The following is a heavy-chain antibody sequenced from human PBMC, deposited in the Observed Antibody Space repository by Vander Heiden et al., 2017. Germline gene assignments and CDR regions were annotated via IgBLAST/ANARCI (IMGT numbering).Heavy chain of an antibody. CDR3: AKDSYDILTGYYKKNYYFDY. D-gene: IGHD3-9*01. CDR2: ISGSGGST. J-gene: IGHJ4*02. Sequence: EVQLLESGGGLVQPGGSLRLPCAASVFTFSSYSIRWVLQAPGKVLEWVSAISGSGGSTYYADSVKGRFTISRDNSKNTLYLQMNSLRAEDTAVYYCAKDSYDILTGYYKKNYYFDYWGQGTLVTVSS. CDR1: VFTFSSYS. V-gene: IGHV3-23*01.